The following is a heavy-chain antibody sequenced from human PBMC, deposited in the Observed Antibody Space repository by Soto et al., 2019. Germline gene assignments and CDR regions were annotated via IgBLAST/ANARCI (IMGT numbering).Heavy chain of an antibody. CDR1: GFTFSSYS. J-gene: IGHJ5*02. D-gene: IGHD2-15*01. V-gene: IGHV3-48*01. Sequence: EVQLVESGGGLVQPGGSLRLSCAASGFTFSSYSMNWVRQAPGKGLEWVSYISSSSSTIYYADSVKGRFTISRDNAKNLLYLQMNSLRAEDTAVYYCATQQGGYCSGGSCRDYNWFDPWGQGTLVTVSS. CDR3: ATQQGGYCSGGSCRDYNWFDP. CDR2: ISSSSSTI.